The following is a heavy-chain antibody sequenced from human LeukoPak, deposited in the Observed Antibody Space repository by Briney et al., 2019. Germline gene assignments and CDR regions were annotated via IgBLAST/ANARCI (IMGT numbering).Heavy chain of an antibody. J-gene: IGHJ5*02. D-gene: IGHD3-10*01. CDR2: IYHRGNT. CDR3: AGQGGSYLDH. CDR1: GGSISGSVW. Sequence: SETLSLTCAVSGGSISGSVWWSWVRQPPGKGLEWIGEIYHRGNTNYNPSLKSRVTISLDESENRFSLNLNSVTAADTAVYYCAGQGGSYLDHWGQGILVTVSS. V-gene: IGHV4-4*02.